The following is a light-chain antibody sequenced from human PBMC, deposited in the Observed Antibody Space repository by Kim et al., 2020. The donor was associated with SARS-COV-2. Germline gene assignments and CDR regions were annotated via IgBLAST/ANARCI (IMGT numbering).Light chain of an antibody. CDR2: DVK. J-gene: IGLJ3*02. Sequence: QSITISCTGTSSDVGTYNYVSWYQQHPGKAPKLMIFDVKNRPSGVSNRFSGSKSANTASLTISGLQAEDEADYYCSSYTGTSTPWVFGGGTQLTVL. V-gene: IGLV2-14*03. CDR1: SSDVGTYNY. CDR3: SSYTGTSTPWV.